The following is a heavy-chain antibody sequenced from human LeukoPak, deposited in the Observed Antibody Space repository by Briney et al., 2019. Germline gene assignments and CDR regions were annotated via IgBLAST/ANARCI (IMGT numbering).Heavy chain of an antibody. CDR1: GFTFSSYG. V-gene: IGHV3-30*03. D-gene: IGHD4-17*01. J-gene: IGHJ3*02. CDR3: AALYGDYGAFDI. Sequence: GGSLRLSCAASGFTFSSYGMHWVRQAPGKGLEWVAVISYDGSNKYYADSVKGRFTISRDNSKNMLYLQMNSLRAEDTAVYYCAALYGDYGAFDIWGQGTMVTVSS. CDR2: ISYDGSNK.